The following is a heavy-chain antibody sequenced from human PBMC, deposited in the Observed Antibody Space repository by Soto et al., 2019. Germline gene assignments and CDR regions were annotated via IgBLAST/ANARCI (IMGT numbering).Heavy chain of an antibody. CDR1: GYTFTSYA. D-gene: IGHD3-3*01. V-gene: IGHV1-3*01. CDR2: INAGNGNT. CDR3: ARVNGITIFGVVNYYYYGMDV. Sequence: QVQLVQSGAEVKKPGASVKVSCKASGYTFTSYAMHWVRQAPGQRLEWMGWINAGNGNTKYSQKFQGRVTITRDTSASTAYMELGSLRSEDTAVYYCARVNGITIFGVVNYYYYGMDVWGQGTTVTVSS. J-gene: IGHJ6*02.